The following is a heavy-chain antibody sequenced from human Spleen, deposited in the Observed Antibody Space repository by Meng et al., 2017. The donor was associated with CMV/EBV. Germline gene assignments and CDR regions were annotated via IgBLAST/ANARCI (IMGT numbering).Heavy chain of an antibody. CDR1: GGYVNRGGYY. Sequence: ESLKISCTVSGGYVNRGGYYWTWVRQPPGKGLEWIGYIYSSGNTNYNPSLKSRVTIAMDTSRKQFSLTLRSATAVDTAVYYCARVGYCSSTSCYSGGGMDVWGQGTTVTVSS. D-gene: IGHD2-2*01. J-gene: IGHJ6*02. V-gene: IGHV4-61*08. CDR3: ARVGYCSSTSCYSGGGMDV. CDR2: IYSSGNT.